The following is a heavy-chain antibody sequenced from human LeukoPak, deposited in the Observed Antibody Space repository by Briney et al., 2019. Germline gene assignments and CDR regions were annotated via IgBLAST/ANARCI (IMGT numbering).Heavy chain of an antibody. V-gene: IGHV4-39*07. CDR1: GGSISSNSYY. Sequence: SEILSLTCTVSGGSISSNSYYWGWIRQPPGKGLEWIGSIFYSGSTYYNPSLKSRVTMSVDTSKNQFSLKLSSVTAADTAVYYCAREGQQLEGYDYWGQGTLVTVSS. CDR2: IFYSGST. J-gene: IGHJ4*02. D-gene: IGHD6-13*01. CDR3: AREGQQLEGYDY.